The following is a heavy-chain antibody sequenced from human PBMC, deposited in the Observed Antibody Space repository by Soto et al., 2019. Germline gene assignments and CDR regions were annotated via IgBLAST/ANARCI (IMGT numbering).Heavy chain of an antibody. V-gene: IGHV4-39*01. J-gene: IGHJ5*02. CDR3: TRRYNXNDNYFDP. CDR2: SYYSGTT. CDR1: GASISVHSYF. D-gene: IGHD1-20*01. Sequence: SETLSLTCTVSGASISVHSYFWTWIRQPPGKGLEWIGSSYYSGTTYFNPSLKSRATISVDTSKNQFSLRLTSVTAADTAIYYCTRRYNXNDNYFDPWGPGALVTVSS.